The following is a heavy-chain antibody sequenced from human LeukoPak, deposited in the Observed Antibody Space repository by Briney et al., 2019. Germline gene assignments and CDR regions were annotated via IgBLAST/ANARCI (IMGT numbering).Heavy chain of an antibody. J-gene: IGHJ4*02. CDR3: ARTDSSGYVNY. CDR2: ISSSSSYI. D-gene: IGHD3-22*01. CDR1: GFTFSSYS. V-gene: IGHV3-21*01. Sequence: GGSLRLSCAASGFTFSSYSMNWVRQAPGKGLEWVSSISSSSSYINYADSVKGRFTISRDNAKNSLYLQMNSLRAEDTAVYYCARTDSSGYVNYWGQGTLVTVSS.